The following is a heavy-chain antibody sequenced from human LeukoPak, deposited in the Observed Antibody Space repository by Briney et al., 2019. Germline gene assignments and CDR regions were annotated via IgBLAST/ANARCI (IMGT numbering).Heavy chain of an antibody. J-gene: IGHJ4*02. CDR3: ATDYYVSGSYYRLFY. CDR1: GFTFGTYW. D-gene: IGHD3-10*01. CDR2: INSDGGTT. Sequence: GGSLRLSCGASGFTFGTYWMHWVRHAPGKGLVWVSGINSDGGTTTYADSVKGRFTISGDNAKNTLYLQMNNLRAEDTAIYYCATDYYVSGSYYRLFYWGQGTLVTVSS. V-gene: IGHV3-74*01.